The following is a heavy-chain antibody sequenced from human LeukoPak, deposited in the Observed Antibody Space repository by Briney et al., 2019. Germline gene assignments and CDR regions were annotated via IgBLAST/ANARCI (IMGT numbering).Heavy chain of an antibody. V-gene: IGHV3-74*01. Sequence: GGSLRLSCAASGFTFSSYWMHWVRQAPGKGLVWVARIYNDGNITSHADSVKGRFTISRDNAKNTLYLQMNSLRAEDTAVYYCARVVEARDGFDIWGQGTMVTVSS. CDR2: IYNDGNIT. J-gene: IGHJ3*02. CDR3: ARVVEARDGFDI. CDR1: GFTFSSYW. D-gene: IGHD6-6*01.